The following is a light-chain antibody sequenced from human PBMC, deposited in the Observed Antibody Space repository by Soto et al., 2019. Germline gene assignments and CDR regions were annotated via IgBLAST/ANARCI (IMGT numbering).Light chain of an antibody. CDR1: SSDVGGYNF. Sequence: QSVLTQPRSVSGSLGQSVTISCTGTSSDVGGYNFVSWYQQHPGKAPKLMIYDVIKRPSGVPDRFSGSKSGDTASLTISGLQAEDEADYYCCSYGGSYTYVFGTGTKVTVL. CDR2: DVI. V-gene: IGLV2-11*01. CDR3: CSYGGSYTYV. J-gene: IGLJ1*01.